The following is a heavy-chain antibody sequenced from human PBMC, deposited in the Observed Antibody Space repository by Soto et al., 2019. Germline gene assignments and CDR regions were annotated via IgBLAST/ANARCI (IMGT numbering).Heavy chain of an antibody. V-gene: IGHV3-74*01. D-gene: IGHD2-21*02. CDR3: ARASRDWPLNWFDT. J-gene: IGHJ5*02. Sequence: GGSLRLSCAASGFNFSNHWMHWVRQRPAEGLVWVSRITSDGKSKAYAESVKGRFAISRDNAKNTLYLQMNGLTAEDTAVYYCARASRDWPLNWFDTWGQGTLVTVSS. CDR2: ITSDGKSK. CDR1: GFNFSNHW.